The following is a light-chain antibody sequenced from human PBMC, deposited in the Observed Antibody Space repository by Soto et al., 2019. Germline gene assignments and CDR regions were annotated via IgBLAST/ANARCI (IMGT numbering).Light chain of an antibody. CDR2: DVS. CDR1: SSDVGGYNL. Sequence: QPVLTQPASVSGSPGQSITISCTGTSSDVGGYNLVSWYQHHPGKAPKLMIYDVSNRPSGVSNRFSGSKSGNTASLTISGLQAEDEADYYCSSYIRSSTFAVFGGGTQLTVL. CDR3: SSYIRSSTFAV. V-gene: IGLV2-14*03. J-gene: IGLJ2*01.